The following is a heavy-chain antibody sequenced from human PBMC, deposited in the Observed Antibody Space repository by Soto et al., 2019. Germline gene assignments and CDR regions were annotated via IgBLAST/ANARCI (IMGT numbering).Heavy chain of an antibody. J-gene: IGHJ4*02. CDR3: ARDKITGLFDY. CDR1: GGSFSGHY. CDR2: INHSGST. Sequence: QVQLQQWGAGLLKPSETLSLTCAVYGGSFSGHYWTWIRQPPGTVLEWIGEINHSGSTNYNPSLKSRVTISVDTSKNQFSLKLTSVTAADTAVYYCARDKITGLFDYWGQGTLVTVSS. V-gene: IGHV4-34*01. D-gene: IGHD2-8*02.